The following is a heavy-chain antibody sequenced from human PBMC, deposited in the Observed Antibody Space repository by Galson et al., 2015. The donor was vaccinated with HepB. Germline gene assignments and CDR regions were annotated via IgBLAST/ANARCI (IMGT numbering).Heavy chain of an antibody. V-gene: IGHV1-3*01. Sequence: SVKVSCKASGYTFTSYAMHWVRQAPGQRLEWMGWINAGNGNTKYSQKFQGRVTITRDTSTSTAYMELSSLRSEDTAVYYCARERTGRIAVAGTWGTSPPYYYYGMDVWGQGTTVTVSS. CDR1: GYTFTSYA. D-gene: IGHD6-19*01. CDR2: INAGNGNT. J-gene: IGHJ6*02. CDR3: ARERTGRIAVAGTWGTSPPYYYYGMDV.